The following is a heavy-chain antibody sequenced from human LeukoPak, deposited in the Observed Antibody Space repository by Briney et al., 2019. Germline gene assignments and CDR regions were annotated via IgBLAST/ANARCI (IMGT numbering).Heavy chain of an antibody. D-gene: IGHD6-13*01. J-gene: IGHJ5*02. V-gene: IGHV3-30*04. CDR2: ISNDGSDK. Sequence: GGSLRLSCAASGFTLSSYAMHWVRQAPGKGLEWVAVISNDGSDKYYADSAKGRFTISRDNSKNTLYLQMNSLRAEDTAMYYCARGPGGATAGPPTDPWGQGTLVTVSS. CDR1: GFTLSSYA. CDR3: ARGPGGATAGPPTDP.